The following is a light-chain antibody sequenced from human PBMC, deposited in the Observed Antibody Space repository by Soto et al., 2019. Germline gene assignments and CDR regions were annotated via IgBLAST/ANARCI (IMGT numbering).Light chain of an antibody. V-gene: IGKV3-15*01. CDR3: LQYNKWPPYT. CDR1: QSVNSN. CDR2: DAS. Sequence: EMVMTQSPATLSVSPGERATLSCRASQSVNSNLAWYQQKPGQAPRLLIYDASTRATDIPARFSGSGSGTEFTLTISSLQSEDFAMYYCLQYNKWPPYTFGQGTKLEIK. J-gene: IGKJ2*01.